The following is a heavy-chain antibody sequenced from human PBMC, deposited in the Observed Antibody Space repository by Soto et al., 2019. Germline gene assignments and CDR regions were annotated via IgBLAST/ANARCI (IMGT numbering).Heavy chain of an antibody. CDR3: ATPPLKIYGDYGGDYYYYMDV. J-gene: IGHJ6*03. D-gene: IGHD4-17*01. CDR1: GFTFSSYA. Sequence: GGSLRLSCAASGFTFSSYAMSWVRQAPGKGLEWVSAISGSGGSTYYADSVKGRFTISRDNSKNTLYLQMNSLRAEDTAVYYCATPPLKIYGDYGGDYYYYMDVWGKGTTVTVSS. V-gene: IGHV3-23*01. CDR2: ISGSGGST.